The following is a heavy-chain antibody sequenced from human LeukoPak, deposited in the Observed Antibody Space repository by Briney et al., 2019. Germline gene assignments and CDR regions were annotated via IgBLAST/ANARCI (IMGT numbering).Heavy chain of an antibody. D-gene: IGHD5-12*01. Sequence: PGGSLRLSCAASGFSFSNYAMNWVRQAPGKGLEWVSHITSSNTTMHYADSVKGRFTISRDNVKNLLFLEMNSLRTEDTAVYYCARGGGYSGYDRRGAETYFYYYHLDVWGKGTTVTVSS. J-gene: IGHJ6*03. CDR2: ITSSNTTM. V-gene: IGHV3-48*01. CDR3: ARGGGYSGYDRRGAETYFYYYHLDV. CDR1: GFSFSNYA.